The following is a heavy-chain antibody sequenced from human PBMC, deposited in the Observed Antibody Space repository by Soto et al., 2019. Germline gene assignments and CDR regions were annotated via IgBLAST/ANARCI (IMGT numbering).Heavy chain of an antibody. Sequence: ASLKVSCKASGYTFTSYYMHWVRQAPGQGLEWMGIINPSGGSTSYAQKFQGRVTMTRDTSTSTVYMELSSLRSEDTAVYYCTTTICDPWFDPWGQGTLVTVSS. CDR1: GYTFTSYY. CDR3: TTTICDPWFDP. CDR2: INPSGGST. D-gene: IGHD2-2*01. V-gene: IGHV1-46*03. J-gene: IGHJ5*02.